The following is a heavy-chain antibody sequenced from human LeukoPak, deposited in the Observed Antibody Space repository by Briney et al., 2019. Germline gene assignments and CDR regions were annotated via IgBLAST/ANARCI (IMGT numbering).Heavy chain of an antibody. CDR3: ARGVVGATAFGY. Sequence: SETLSLTCTVSGGSISSYYWSWIRQPPGKGLEWIGYIYDSGNTNNNPSLKSRVTISVDTSKNQFSLKLSSVTAADTAVYYWARGVVGATAFGYRGQGTLVTVSS. CDR1: GGSISSYY. CDR2: IYDSGNT. D-gene: IGHD1-26*01. V-gene: IGHV4-59*08. J-gene: IGHJ4*02.